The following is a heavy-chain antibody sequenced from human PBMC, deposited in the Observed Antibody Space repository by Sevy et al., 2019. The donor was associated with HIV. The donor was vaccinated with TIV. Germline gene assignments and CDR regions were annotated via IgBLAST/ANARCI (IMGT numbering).Heavy chain of an antibody. CDR1: GFTFGDYA. CDR2: ISWNSGST. D-gene: IGHD5-12*01. V-gene: IGHV3-9*01. CDR3: AKDIGFRGYDTLFDY. J-gene: IGHJ4*02. Sequence: GGSLRLSCAASGFTFGDYAMHWVRQAPGKGLEWVSGISWNSGSTGYADSVKGRFTISRHNAKNSLYLQMNSLRAEDTALYYCAKDIGFRGYDTLFDYWGQGTLVTVSS.